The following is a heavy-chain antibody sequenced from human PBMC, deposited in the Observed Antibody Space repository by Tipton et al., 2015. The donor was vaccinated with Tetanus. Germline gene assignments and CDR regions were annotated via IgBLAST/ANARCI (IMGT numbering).Heavy chain of an antibody. CDR1: GYNFNLYW. D-gene: IGHD7-27*01. J-gene: IGHJ2*01. CDR2: IYPGDSDT. Sequence: VQLVQSGPEEKKPGESLKISCQGSGYNFNLYWIAWVRQMPGKGLEWMGIIYPGDSDTTYSPSFQGQVTISADRSITTAYLQWSSLKASDTAVYFCARRLGPYTRDQIWHFDLWGRGALVTVSS. CDR3: ARRLGPYTRDQIWHFDL. V-gene: IGHV5-51*01.